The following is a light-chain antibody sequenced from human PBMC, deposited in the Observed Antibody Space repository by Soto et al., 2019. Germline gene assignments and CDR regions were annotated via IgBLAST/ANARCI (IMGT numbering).Light chain of an antibody. CDR2: GVS. CDR3: CSYAGTSTFYV. J-gene: IGLJ1*01. Sequence: QSALTQPRSVSGSPGQSVTISCTGTSSDVGAYNYVSWYQQRPGKAPTLIIYGVSRRPSGVPDRFSGSKSGNTASLTVSGLQAEDEADYYCCSYAGTSTFYVFGSGTKVTVL. V-gene: IGLV2-11*01. CDR1: SSDVGAYNY.